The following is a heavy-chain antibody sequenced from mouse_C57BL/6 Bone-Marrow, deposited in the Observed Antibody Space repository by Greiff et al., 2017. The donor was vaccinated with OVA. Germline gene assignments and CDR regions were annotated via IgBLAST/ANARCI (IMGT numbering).Heavy chain of an antibody. CDR1: GYTFTDYN. V-gene: IGHV1-22*01. J-gene: IGHJ2*01. CDR2: INPNNGGT. Sequence: EVQLQQSGPELVKPGASVKMSCKASGYTFTDYNMHWVKQSHGKSLEWIGYINPNNGGTSYNQKFKGKATLTVNKSSSTAYMELRSLTSEDSAVYYCARRPSTVVAGNAAPRRYFDYWGQGTTLTVSS. D-gene: IGHD1-1*01. CDR3: ARRPSTVVAGNAAPRRYFDY.